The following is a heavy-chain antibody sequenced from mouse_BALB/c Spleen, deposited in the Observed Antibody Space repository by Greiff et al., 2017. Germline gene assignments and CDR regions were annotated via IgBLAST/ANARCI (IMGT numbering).Heavy chain of an antibody. Sequence: EVKLMESGGGLVQPGGSLKLSCAASGFTFSSYTMSWVRQTPEKRLEWVAYISNGGGSTYYPDTVKGRFTISRDNAKNTLYLQMSSLKSEDTAMYYCARTGLYAMDYWGQGTSVTVSS. J-gene: IGHJ4*01. D-gene: IGHD4-1*01. CDR3: ARTGLYAMDY. CDR2: ISNGGGST. V-gene: IGHV5-12-2*01. CDR1: GFTFSSYT.